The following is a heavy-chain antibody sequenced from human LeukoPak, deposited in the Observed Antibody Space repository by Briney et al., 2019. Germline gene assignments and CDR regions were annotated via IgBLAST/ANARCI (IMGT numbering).Heavy chain of an antibody. CDR2: IWYGETNK. V-gene: IGHV3-30*02. CDR1: GLTFSTYG. J-gene: IGHJ3*02. Sequence: GGSPRLSCAASGLTFSTYGMHWVRQAPGKGLEWEAVIWYGETNKYYADSVKGRFTISRDNSKNTLFLQLNSLRPEDTAVYYCAKEGAAAGTLSFDIWGQGTMVTVSS. CDR3: AKEGAAAGTLSFDI. D-gene: IGHD6-13*01.